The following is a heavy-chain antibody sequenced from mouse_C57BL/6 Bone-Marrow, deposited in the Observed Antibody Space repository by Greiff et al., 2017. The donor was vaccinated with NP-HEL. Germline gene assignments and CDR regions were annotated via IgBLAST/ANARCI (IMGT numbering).Heavy chain of an antibody. CDR3: ARQGGNYFYYYAMDY. D-gene: IGHD2-1*01. J-gene: IGHJ4*01. V-gene: IGHV5-6*01. Sequence: EVKLVESGGDLVKPGGSLKLSCAASGFTFSSYGMSWVRQTPDKRLEWVATISSGGSYTYYPDSVKGRFTISRENAKNTLNLQMSSLKSEDTAMYYGARQGGNYFYYYAMDYWGQGTSVTVSS. CDR1: GFTFSSYG. CDR2: ISSGGSYT.